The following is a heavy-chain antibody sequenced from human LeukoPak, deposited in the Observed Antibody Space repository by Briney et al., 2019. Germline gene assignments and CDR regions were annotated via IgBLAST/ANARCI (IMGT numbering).Heavy chain of an antibody. Sequence: SETLPLPCAVYGRSFSGYYWSWLRQPPGKGLDWLGEINHSGSTNYNPSLKSRVTISVDTSKNQFSLKLSSVTAADTAVYYCARGKYSSSSYVAHFDYWGQGTLVTVSS. CDR2: INHSGST. J-gene: IGHJ4*02. D-gene: IGHD6-6*01. CDR1: GRSFSGYY. V-gene: IGHV4-34*01. CDR3: ARGKYSSSSYVAHFDY.